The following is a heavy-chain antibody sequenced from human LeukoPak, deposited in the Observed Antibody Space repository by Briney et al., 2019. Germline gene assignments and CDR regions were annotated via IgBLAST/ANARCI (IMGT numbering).Heavy chain of an antibody. J-gene: IGHJ4*02. CDR2: INPNSGGT. V-gene: IGHV1-2*02. D-gene: IGHD3-3*01. Sequence: ASVKVSCKASGYTFTGYYMHWVRQAPGQGLEWMGWINPNSGGTNYAQKFQGRVTMTRDTSISTAYMELSRLRSDDTAVYYCARGKTYYDFWSGIDYWGQGTLVTVSS. CDR1: GYTFTGYY. CDR3: ARGKTYYDFWSGIDY.